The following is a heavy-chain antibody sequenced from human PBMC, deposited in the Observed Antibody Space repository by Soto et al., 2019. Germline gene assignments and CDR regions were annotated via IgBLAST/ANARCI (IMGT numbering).Heavy chain of an antibody. Sequence: QVQLVQSGAEVKKPGSSVKVSCKASGGTFSSYAISWVRQAPGQGLEWMGGIIPIFGTANYAQKFQGRVTVTADESTSTAYMELSSLRSEDTAVYYCADSGSSGYDPNWFDPWGQGTLVTVSS. D-gene: IGHD6-25*01. J-gene: IGHJ5*02. CDR3: ADSGSSGYDPNWFDP. CDR1: GGTFSSYA. V-gene: IGHV1-69*12. CDR2: IIPIFGTA.